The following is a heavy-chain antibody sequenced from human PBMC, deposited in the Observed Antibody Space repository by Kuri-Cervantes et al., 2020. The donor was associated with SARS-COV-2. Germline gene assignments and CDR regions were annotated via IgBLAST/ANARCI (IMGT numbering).Heavy chain of an antibody. CDR3: ARVNRYYGSGSTVSYYYYYGMDV. CDR2: SNAGNGNT. D-gene: IGHD3-10*01. CDR1: GYTFTSYA. Sequence: ASVKVSCKASGYTFTSYAMHWVRQAPGQRLEWMGWSNAGNGNTKYSQEFQGRVTITRDTSASTAYMELSSLRSEDTAVYYCARVNRYYGSGSTVSYYYYYGMDVWGQGTRVTVSS. J-gene: IGHJ6*02. V-gene: IGHV1-3*01.